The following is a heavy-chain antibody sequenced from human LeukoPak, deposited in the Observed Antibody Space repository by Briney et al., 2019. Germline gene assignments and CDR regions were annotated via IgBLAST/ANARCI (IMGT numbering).Heavy chain of an antibody. CDR3: ASQMATTLYYFDY. CDR1: GYTFTSYY. J-gene: IGHJ4*02. Sequence: GASVKDSCKASGYTFTSYYMHWVRQPPGQGLEWMGIINPSCGSTSYAQKFQGRITMTRDTSTSTVYMELSSLRSEDTAVYYCASQMATTLYYFDYWGQGTLVTVSS. CDR2: INPSCGST. D-gene: IGHD5-24*01. V-gene: IGHV1-46*01.